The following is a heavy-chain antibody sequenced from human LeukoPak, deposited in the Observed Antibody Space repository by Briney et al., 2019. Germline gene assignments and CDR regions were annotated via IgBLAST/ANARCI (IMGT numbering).Heavy chain of an antibody. CDR2: RWYDGSNN. J-gene: IGHJ4*02. D-gene: IGHD6-13*01. V-gene: IGHV3-33*01. Sequence: GGSLRLSCAASGFTFSSYGRNWVPQAPGKGREWVAVRWYDGSNNVYAGFVKGRFTIYRDKYKNGLYLKMKSVRAEDTAVYYCARDKGTAGLFDYWGQGTLVTVSS. CDR3: ARDKGTAGLFDY. CDR1: GFTFSSYG.